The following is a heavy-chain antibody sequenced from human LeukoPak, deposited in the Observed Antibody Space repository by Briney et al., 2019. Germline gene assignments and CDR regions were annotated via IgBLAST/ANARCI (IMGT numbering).Heavy chain of an antibody. Sequence: ASVKASCKVSGYTLTELSMHWVRQAPGKGLEWMGGFDPEDGETIYAQKFQGRVTMTEDTSTDTAYMELSSLRSEDTAVYFCARLGCNNGSCYKYYFDYWGQGTLVTVSS. J-gene: IGHJ4*02. V-gene: IGHV1-24*01. D-gene: IGHD5-24*01. CDR2: FDPEDGET. CDR3: ARLGCNNGSCYKYYFDY. CDR1: GYTLTELS.